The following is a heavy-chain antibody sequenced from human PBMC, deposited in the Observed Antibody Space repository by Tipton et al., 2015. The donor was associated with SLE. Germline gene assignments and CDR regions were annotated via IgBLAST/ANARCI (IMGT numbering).Heavy chain of an antibody. CDR2: IWYDGSNK. Sequence: SLRLSCAASGFTFSSYGMHWVRQAPGKGLEWVAVIWYDGSNKYYADSVKGRFTISRDNSKNTLYLQMNSLRAEDTAVHYCAKDLIMTTVLYGMDVWGQGTTVTVSS. V-gene: IGHV3-30*18. CDR3: AKDLIMTTVLYGMDV. CDR1: GFTFSSYG. D-gene: IGHD4-11*01. J-gene: IGHJ6*02.